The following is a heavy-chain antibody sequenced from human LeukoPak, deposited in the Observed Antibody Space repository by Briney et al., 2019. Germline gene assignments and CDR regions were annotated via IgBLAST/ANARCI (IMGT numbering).Heavy chain of an antibody. CDR3: ARGPPNWGYDY. D-gene: IGHD7-27*01. J-gene: IGHJ4*02. CDR1: GYTFTSYD. V-gene: IGHV1-8*01. Sequence: VKVSCKASGYTFTSYDINWVRQATGQGLEWMGWMSPNSGNTGYAQKFHGRVTMTRSTSMSTAYMELSSLRSEDTAVYYCARGPPNWGYDYWGQGTLVTVSS. CDR2: MSPNSGNT.